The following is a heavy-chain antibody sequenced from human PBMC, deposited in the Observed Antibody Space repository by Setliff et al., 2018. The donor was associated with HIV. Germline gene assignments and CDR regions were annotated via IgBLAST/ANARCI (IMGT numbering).Heavy chain of an antibody. Sequence: SETLSLTCTVSSGSISSGTYYWSWIRQYPGKGLEWIGSIYHSGSTYYNPSLKSRVTISVDTSKNQFSLKLSSVTAEDTAVYYCARELRRFDTSDTAPHNWFDPWGQGTLVTVSS. V-gene: IGHV4-39*02. J-gene: IGHJ5*02. D-gene: IGHD3-22*01. CDR2: IYHSGST. CDR1: SGSISSGTYY. CDR3: ARELRRFDTSDTAPHNWFDP.